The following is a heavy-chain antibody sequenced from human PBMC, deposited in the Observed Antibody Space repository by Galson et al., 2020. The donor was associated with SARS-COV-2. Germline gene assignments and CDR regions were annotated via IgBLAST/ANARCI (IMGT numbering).Heavy chain of an antibody. Sequence: ASVTVSCPASGYTFTGYYMHCVRQAPGQGLAWMGWINPNSGGTTSAQKFQGRVTMTRDTSISTAYMELSRLRSDDTAVYYCARDPLYYYDSSGYYLHYYYGMDGWGQGTTVTVSS. CDR3: ARDPLYYYDSSGYYLHYYYGMDG. V-gene: IGHV1-2*02. D-gene: IGHD3-22*01. CDR2: INPNSGGT. J-gene: IGHJ6*02. CDR1: GYTFTGYY.